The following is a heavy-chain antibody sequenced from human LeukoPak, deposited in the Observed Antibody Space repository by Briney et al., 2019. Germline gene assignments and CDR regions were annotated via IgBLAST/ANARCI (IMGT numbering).Heavy chain of an antibody. CDR1: GGSISGYY. V-gene: IGHV4-59*01. Sequence: SETLSLTCTVSGGSISGYYWSWIRQPPGKGLEWSGYLFYSGSTNYNPSLKSRVTISLDTSKNQFSLRLSSVTAADTAVYYCARALVRGVVPTFDYWGQGTLVTVSS. D-gene: IGHD3-10*01. CDR3: ARALVRGVVPTFDY. CDR2: LFYSGST. J-gene: IGHJ4*02.